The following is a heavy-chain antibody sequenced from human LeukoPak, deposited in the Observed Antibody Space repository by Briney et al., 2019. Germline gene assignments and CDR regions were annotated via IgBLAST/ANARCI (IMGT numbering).Heavy chain of an antibody. CDR1: GFTFSSYA. J-gene: IGHJ4*02. V-gene: IGHV3-30-3*01. CDR3: AKGSGYFDY. Sequence: PGGSLRLSCAASGFTFSSYAMHWVRQAPGKGLEWVTFISSDGTNKYYADSVKGRFTISRDNSKNTLYVQMNSLRAEDTAVYYCAKGSGYFDYWGQGTLVTVSS. CDR2: ISSDGTNK. D-gene: IGHD3-3*01.